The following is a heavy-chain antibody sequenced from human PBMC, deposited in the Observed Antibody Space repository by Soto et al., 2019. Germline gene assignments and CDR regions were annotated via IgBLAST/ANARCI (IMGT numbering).Heavy chain of an antibody. V-gene: IGHV1-46*01. CDR3: ARDQGIDRFDY. CDR2: INPSGGST. D-gene: IGHD2-15*01. CDR1: GYTFTSYY. J-gene: IGHJ4*02. Sequence: EASVKVSCKASGYTFTSYYMHWVRQAPGQGLEWMGIINPSGGSTSYAQKFQGRFTVSRDNAKNSLYLQMNSLRAEDTAVYYCARDQGIDRFDYWGQGTLVTVSS.